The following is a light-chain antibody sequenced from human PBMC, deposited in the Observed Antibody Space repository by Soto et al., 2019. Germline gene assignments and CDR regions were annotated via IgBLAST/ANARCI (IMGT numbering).Light chain of an antibody. J-gene: IGKJ1*01. CDR1: QTVSRY. CDR2: AAS. V-gene: IGKV1-39*01. Sequence: DIHLTQPPSSLSASACDTVTITCVASQTVSRYLNWYQQKSGTAPKLLIYAASTLHTGVPSRFSGRGYGTDFNLTINNLQSEDFADYFCQQTYSNLWTFGQGTKVDIK. CDR3: QQTYSNLWT.